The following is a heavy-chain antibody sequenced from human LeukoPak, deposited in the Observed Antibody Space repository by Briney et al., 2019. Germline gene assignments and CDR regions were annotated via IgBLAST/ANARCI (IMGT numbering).Heavy chain of an antibody. Sequence: ASVKVSCKASGYTFTSYDINWVRQATGQGLEWMGWMNPNSGNTGYAQKFQGRVTMTRDTSTSAVYMELSSLRSEDTAVYYCARGVGYCSGGNCYGVGSSDYWGQGTLVTVSS. J-gene: IGHJ4*02. CDR3: ARGVGYCSGGNCYGVGSSDY. CDR1: GYTFTSYD. V-gene: IGHV1-8*01. D-gene: IGHD2-15*01. CDR2: MNPNSGNT.